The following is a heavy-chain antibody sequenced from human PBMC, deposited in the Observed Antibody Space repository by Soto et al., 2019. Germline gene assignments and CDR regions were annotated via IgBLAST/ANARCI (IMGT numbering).Heavy chain of an antibody. V-gene: IGHV3-9*01. CDR3: AKDTPCSGFDY. CDR1: GFTFDDYA. CDR2: ISWNSGSI. Sequence: EVQLVESGGGLVQPGRSLRLSCAASGFTFDDYAMHWVRQAPGKGLEWVSGISWNSGSIGYADSVKGRFTISRDNAKKSLYLQMNSLRAVDTALYYCAKDTPCSGFDYWGQGTLVTVSS. D-gene: IGHD6-19*01. J-gene: IGHJ4*02.